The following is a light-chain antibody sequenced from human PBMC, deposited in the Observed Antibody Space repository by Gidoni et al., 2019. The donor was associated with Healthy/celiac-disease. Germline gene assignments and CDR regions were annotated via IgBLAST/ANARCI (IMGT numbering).Light chain of an antibody. J-gene: IGKJ4*01. V-gene: IGKV1-33*01. CDR2: DAS. CDR1: QDISNY. Sequence: DIQMTQSPSSLSASVGDRVTITCLASQDISNYLNWYQQKPGKAPKLLIYDASNVETGVPSRFSGSGSGTDFTFTISILQPEDIATYYCQQYDNLPLTFGGGTKVEIK. CDR3: QQYDNLPLT.